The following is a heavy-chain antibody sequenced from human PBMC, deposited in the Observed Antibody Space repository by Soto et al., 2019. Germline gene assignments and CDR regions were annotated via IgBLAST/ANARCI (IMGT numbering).Heavy chain of an antibody. CDR2: IYSSGST. CDR3: ARLACSSTRRFTHFDY. V-gene: IGHV4-59*08. D-gene: IGHD2-2*02. Sequence: SGTLSLTCTVSGGSISGYYWSWIRQPPGKGLEWIGYIYSSGSTNYNPSLQSRVTISVDTSKNQFSLKLSSVTAADTAVYYCARLACSSTRRFTHFDYWGQGALVTVSS. CDR1: GGSISGYY. J-gene: IGHJ4*02.